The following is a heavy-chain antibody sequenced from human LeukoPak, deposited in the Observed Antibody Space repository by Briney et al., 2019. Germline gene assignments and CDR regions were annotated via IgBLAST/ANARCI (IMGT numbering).Heavy chain of an antibody. Sequence: GRSLRLSCAASGFTFSSHGMHWVRQAPGKGLEWVAVIWYDGSNKYYADSVKGRFTISRDNSKNTLYLQMNSLRAEDTAVYYCARDVPAYYYDSSGYTDAFDIWGQGTMVTVSS. J-gene: IGHJ3*02. D-gene: IGHD3-22*01. CDR1: GFTFSSHG. V-gene: IGHV3-33*01. CDR2: IWYDGSNK. CDR3: ARDVPAYYYDSSGYTDAFDI.